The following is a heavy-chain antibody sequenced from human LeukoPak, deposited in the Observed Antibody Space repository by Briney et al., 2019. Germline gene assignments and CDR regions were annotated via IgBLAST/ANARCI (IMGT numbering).Heavy chain of an antibody. CDR3: ARDLGILTGYYIGGDRVFDY. Sequence: ASVKVSCKASGYTFTSYGISWVRQAPGQGLEWMGWISAYNGNTNYAQKLQGRVTMTTDTSTSTAYMELRSLRSDDTAVYYCARDLGILTGYYIGGDRVFDYWGPGTLVTVSS. CDR1: GYTFTSYG. D-gene: IGHD3-9*01. J-gene: IGHJ4*02. CDR2: ISAYNGNT. V-gene: IGHV1-18*01.